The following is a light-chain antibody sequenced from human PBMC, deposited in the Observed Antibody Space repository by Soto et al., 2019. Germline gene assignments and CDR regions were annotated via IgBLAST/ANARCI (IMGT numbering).Light chain of an antibody. V-gene: IGKV3-15*01. Sequence: EIVMTQSPATLSVSPGDRATLSCRASQTISSTLAWYQQKPGQTPRLLIYGSSTRATGVPARFSGSGSGTDFTLTISSLQSEDFAVYYCQQYNNWPITFGGGTKVEIK. J-gene: IGKJ4*01. CDR2: GSS. CDR3: QQYNNWPIT. CDR1: QTISST.